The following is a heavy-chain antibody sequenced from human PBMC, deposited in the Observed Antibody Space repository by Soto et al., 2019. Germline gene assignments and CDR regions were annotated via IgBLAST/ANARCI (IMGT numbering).Heavy chain of an antibody. CDR2: IDPSDSYT. V-gene: IGHV5-10-1*01. CDR3: ANGVAGYYYGMDV. D-gene: IGHD6-13*01. CDR1: GYSFTSYW. Sequence: GESLKISCKGSGYSFTSYWISWARQMPGKGLEWMGRIDPSDSYTNYSPSFQGHVTISADKSISTAYLQWSSLKASDTAMYYCANGVAGYYYGMDVWGQGTTVTVSS. J-gene: IGHJ6*02.